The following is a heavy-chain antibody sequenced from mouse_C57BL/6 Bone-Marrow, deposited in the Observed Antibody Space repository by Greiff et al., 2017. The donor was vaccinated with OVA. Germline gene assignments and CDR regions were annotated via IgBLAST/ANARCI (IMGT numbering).Heavy chain of an antibody. D-gene: IGHD1-1*01. CDR2: IYPGNSDT. V-gene: IGHV1-5*01. CDR1: GYTFTSYW. CDR3: TGPHYYGSSYVYWYFDV. Sequence: EVQLQQSGTVLARPGASVKMSCKTSGYTFTSYWMHWVKQRPGQGLEWIGAIYPGNSDTCYNQKFKGKAKLTAVTSASTAYMELSSLTNEDAAVYYCTGPHYYGSSYVYWYFDVWGTGTAVTVSS. J-gene: IGHJ1*03.